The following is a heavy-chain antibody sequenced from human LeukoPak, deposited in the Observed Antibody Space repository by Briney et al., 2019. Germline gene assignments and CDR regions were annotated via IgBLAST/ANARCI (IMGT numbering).Heavy chain of an antibody. CDR1: GGSISSYY. Sequence: PSETLSLTCTVSGGSISSYYWSWIRQPPGKGLEWIGYIYYSGSTNYNPSLKSRVTISVDTSKNQFSLKLSSVTAADTAVYYCATEHYSSSSYDYWGQGTLVTVSS. D-gene: IGHD6-6*01. CDR3: ATEHYSSSSYDY. CDR2: IYYSGST. J-gene: IGHJ4*02. V-gene: IGHV4-59*01.